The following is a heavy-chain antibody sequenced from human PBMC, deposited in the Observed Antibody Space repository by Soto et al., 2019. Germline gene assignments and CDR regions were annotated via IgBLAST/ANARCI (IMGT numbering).Heavy chain of an antibody. D-gene: IGHD2-15*01. CDR1: GFDFSNSW. V-gene: IGHV3-74*01. CDR2: INSDGSGT. J-gene: IGHJ6*02. Sequence: LRLSCAASGFDFSNSWIHWVRQGPGKGLVWVSHINSDGSGTTYADSVKGRFTISRDNAKNTVYLQMNSLRAEDTAVYYCAKDTAYAMDVWGQGTTVTVSS. CDR3: AKDTAYAMDV.